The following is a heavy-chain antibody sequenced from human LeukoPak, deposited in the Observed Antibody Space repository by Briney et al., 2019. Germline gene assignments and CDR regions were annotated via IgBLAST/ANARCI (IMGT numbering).Heavy chain of an antibody. Sequence: GGSRRLSCAASGFTFSTYAMSWVRQAPGKGLEWVSGISDGGDYTYYADSVKGRFTISRDNSKNTLYLQMNSLRADDTAVYHCAKEKKSGGWPIDYWGQGALVTVSS. J-gene: IGHJ4*02. D-gene: IGHD2-15*01. V-gene: IGHV3-23*01. CDR1: GFTFSTYA. CDR2: ISDGGDYT. CDR3: AKEKKSGGWPIDY.